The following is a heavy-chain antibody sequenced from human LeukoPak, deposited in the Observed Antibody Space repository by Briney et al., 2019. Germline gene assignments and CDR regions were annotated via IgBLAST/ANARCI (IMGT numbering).Heavy chain of an antibody. D-gene: IGHD6-6*01. CDR3: ARLAARPYYGMDV. V-gene: IGHV5-51*01. Sequence: GESLKISCKGSGYTFTSYWIGWVRQMPGKGLEWMGIIYPGDSDTRYSPSFQGQVTISADKSTSTAYLQWSSLKASDTAMYYCARLAARPYYGMDVWGQGTTVTVSS. J-gene: IGHJ6*02. CDR2: IYPGDSDT. CDR1: GYTFTSYW.